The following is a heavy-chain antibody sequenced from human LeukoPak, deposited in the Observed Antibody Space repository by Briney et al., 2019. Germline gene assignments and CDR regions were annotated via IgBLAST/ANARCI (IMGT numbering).Heavy chain of an antibody. J-gene: IGHJ4*02. CDR1: GFRFSDYG. CDR2: ITSSSSNI. D-gene: IGHD2-15*01. Sequence: GGSLRLSCAASGFRFSDYGMNWVRQAPGKGLEWVSHITSSSSNINYAGSVKGRFTTSRDNAKNSLYLQMNSLRAEDTAVYFCARRIREGYCSGGNCYSFGYWGQGALVTVSS. V-gene: IGHV3-48*01. CDR3: ARRIREGYCSGGNCYSFGY.